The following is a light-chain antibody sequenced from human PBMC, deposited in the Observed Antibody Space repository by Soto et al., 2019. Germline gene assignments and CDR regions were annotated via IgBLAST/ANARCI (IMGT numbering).Light chain of an antibody. CDR3: QQGKGTPRT. CDR2: AAS. CDR1: QSINSY. V-gene: IGKV1-39*01. Sequence: DIQMTQSPSSLSASIGDRVTITCRASQSINSYLNWYQQKPGNAPRLLIYAASSLQSGVPSRFSGSGYGTDSPLTIGSLQPKNIALYNGQQGKGTPRTFGQGTKVDIK. J-gene: IGKJ1*01.